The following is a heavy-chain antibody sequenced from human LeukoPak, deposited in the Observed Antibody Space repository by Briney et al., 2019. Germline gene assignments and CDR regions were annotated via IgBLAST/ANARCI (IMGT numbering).Heavy chain of an antibody. CDR2: ISGSPDNT. CDR1: GFTFRSYA. J-gene: IGHJ4*02. Sequence: PGGSLRLSCVVSGFTFRSYAMNWVRQAPGKGLEWVSEISGSPDNTYYADSVKGRFATSRDDSRNTLYLQMNSLRAEDTAVYYCARLVGVSPLDYWGQGTPVTVSS. V-gene: IGHV3-23*01. CDR3: ARLVGVSPLDY. D-gene: IGHD3-16*01.